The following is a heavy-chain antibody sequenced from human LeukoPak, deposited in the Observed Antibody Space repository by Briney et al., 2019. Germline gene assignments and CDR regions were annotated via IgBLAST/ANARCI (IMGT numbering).Heavy chain of an antibody. D-gene: IGHD2-2*02. CDR2: ISWNSGSM. J-gene: IGHJ4*02. CDR3: ARDKCSSTSCYTYDY. CDR1: GFTFDDYA. V-gene: IGHV3-9*01. Sequence: GGSLRLSCAASGFTFDDYAMHWVRQAPGKGLEWVSGISWNSGSMDYADSVKGRFTISRDNAKNSLYLQMNSLRAEDTAVYYCARDKCSSTSCYTYDYWGQGTLVTVSS.